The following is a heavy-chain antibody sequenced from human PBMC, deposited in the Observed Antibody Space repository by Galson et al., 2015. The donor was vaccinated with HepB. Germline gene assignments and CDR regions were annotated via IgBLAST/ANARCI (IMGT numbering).Heavy chain of an antibody. J-gene: IGHJ5*02. D-gene: IGHD4-23*01. CDR2: INPSGGST. CDR3: AIEYVTTVVLPNWFDP. V-gene: IGHV1-46*01. CDR1: GYTFTSYY. Sequence: SVKVSCKASGYTFTSYYMHWVRQAPGQGLEWMGIINPSGGSTSYAQKFQGRVTMTRDTSTSTVYMELSSLRSEDTAVYYCAIEYVTTVVLPNWFDPWGQGTLVTVSS.